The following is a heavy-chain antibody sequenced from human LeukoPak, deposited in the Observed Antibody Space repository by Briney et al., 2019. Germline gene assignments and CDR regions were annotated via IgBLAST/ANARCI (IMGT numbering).Heavy chain of an antibody. CDR3: ARGPVVPAAIGAFDI. CDR2: ISSSSSYI. J-gene: IGHJ3*02. Sequence: AGGSLRLSCAASGFTFSSYSMNWVRQAPGKGLEWVSSISSSSSYIYYADSVKGRFTISRDNAKNSLYLQMNSLRAEDTAVYCCARGPVVPAAIGAFDIWGQGTMVTVSS. CDR1: GFTFSSYS. V-gene: IGHV3-21*01. D-gene: IGHD2-2*01.